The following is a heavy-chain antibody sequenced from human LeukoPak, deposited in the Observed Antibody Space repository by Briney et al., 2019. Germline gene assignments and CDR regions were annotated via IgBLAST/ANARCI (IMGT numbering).Heavy chain of an antibody. CDR2: INFNSGGT. J-gene: IGHJ4*02. D-gene: IGHD5-18*01. V-gene: IGHV1-2*02. CDR3: ARSGYIYAYDY. CDR1: GHTFTGYY. Sequence: ASVKLSCKASGHTFTGYYIHWVRHAPGQGLEWMGWINFNSGGTNYAQNFQGRVTLTSDTSITTIYMELTRLRSDDTAIYFCARSGYIYAYDYWGQGTLVTVSS.